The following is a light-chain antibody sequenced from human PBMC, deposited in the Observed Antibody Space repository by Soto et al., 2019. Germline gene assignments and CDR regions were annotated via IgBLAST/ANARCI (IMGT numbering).Light chain of an antibody. J-gene: IGKJ4*01. Sequence: EVVMTQSPATLSVSPGERATLSCRASQSVRSHLAWYQQKPGQAPSLLIFGASTRATGVPARFSGSESGTEFTLTISSLQSEDVAVYFCQQYNDWLRTFGGGTKVEIK. CDR3: QQYNDWLRT. CDR1: QSVRSH. CDR2: GAS. V-gene: IGKV3-15*01.